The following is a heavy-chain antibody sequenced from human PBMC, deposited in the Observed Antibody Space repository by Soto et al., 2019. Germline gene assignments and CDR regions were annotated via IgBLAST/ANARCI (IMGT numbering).Heavy chain of an antibody. Sequence: QVQLQESGPGLVRPSETLSLTCAVSGASITSTNWWSWVRQPPGKGLEWIGGIFRGGSTNYNRSLQSRVTISVDKSKNQFSLRLTSVTAADTAVYYCARAILANPWFDPWGQGTLVSVYS. CDR2: IFRGGST. CDR3: ARAILANPWFDP. J-gene: IGHJ5*02. CDR1: GASITSTNW. V-gene: IGHV4-4*02. D-gene: IGHD2-2*02.